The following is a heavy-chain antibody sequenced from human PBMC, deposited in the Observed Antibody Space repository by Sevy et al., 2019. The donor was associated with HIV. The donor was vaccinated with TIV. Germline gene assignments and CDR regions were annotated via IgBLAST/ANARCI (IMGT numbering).Heavy chain of an antibody. D-gene: IGHD3-22*01. J-gene: IGHJ5*02. CDR2: IYSGGST. V-gene: IGHV3-53*01. CDR1: GFTVSSNY. CDR3: ARDRREYYYDSSGYYHQYNWFDP. Sequence: GGSLRLSCAASGFTVSSNYMSWVRQAPGKGLEWVSVIYSGGSTYYADSVKGRFTISRDNSKNTLYLQMNSLGAEDTAVYYCARDRREYYYDSSGYYHQYNWFDPWGQGTLVTVSS.